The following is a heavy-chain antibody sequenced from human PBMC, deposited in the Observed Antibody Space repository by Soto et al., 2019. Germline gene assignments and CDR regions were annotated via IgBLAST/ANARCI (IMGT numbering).Heavy chain of an antibody. CDR3: TTDDYGDYV. Sequence: EVQLVESGGGLVKPGGSLRLSCAASGFSFSNAWMNWVHQAPGKGLEWVGQNKREIDGGTTDYAAPVKGRFTISRDDAKATLYLQMNSLKTEDTAIYYCTTDDYGDYVWSQGTLVTVSS. J-gene: IGHJ1*01. D-gene: IGHD4-17*01. CDR1: GFSFSNAW. V-gene: IGHV3-15*07. CDR2: NKREIDGGTT.